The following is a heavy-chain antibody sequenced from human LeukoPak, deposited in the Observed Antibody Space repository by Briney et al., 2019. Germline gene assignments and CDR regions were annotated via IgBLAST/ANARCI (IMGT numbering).Heavy chain of an antibody. J-gene: IGHJ4*02. CDR2: ISSTSSSI. V-gene: IGHV3-21*01. CDR1: GFTFISYN. Sequence: GGALRLSCAASGFTFISYNMNLFRQAPGKGLEWCSFISSTSSSIYYADSVKGRFTIYRDNAKNSLYLQMNSLRADDTAVYYCARASGFNYYFDYWGQGALVTVSS. CDR3: ARASGFNYYFDY. D-gene: IGHD3-9*01.